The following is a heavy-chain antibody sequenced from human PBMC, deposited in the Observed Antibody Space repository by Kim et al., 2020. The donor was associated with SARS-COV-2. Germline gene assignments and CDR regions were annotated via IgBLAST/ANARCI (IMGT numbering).Heavy chain of an antibody. Sequence: SQTLSLTCVISGDSFASYSVSWNWIRQSPSRGLEWLGRTYYRSEWFTEYADSVKSRINISPDTSKNQFSLQLDSVTPGDTAIYYCARQLGTTVGFDIWGQGTLVTVSP. V-gene: IGHV6-1*01. CDR2: TYYRSEWFT. J-gene: IGHJ3*02. CDR3: ARQLGTTVGFDI. CDR1: GDSFASYSVS. D-gene: IGHD7-27*01.